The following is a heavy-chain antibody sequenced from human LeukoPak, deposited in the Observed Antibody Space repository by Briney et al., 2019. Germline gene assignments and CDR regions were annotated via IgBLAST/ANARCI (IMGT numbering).Heavy chain of an antibody. D-gene: IGHD3-3*01. CDR2: ISGSGDST. CDR1: GFTFSSFA. Sequence: GGSLRLSCAASGFTFSSFAVSWARQAPGKGLEWVSIISGSGDSTYYADSVKGRFTISRDNSKNTLYLQMNSLRAEDTAIYYCTKGSVLTIFGVAWHAFDIWGQGTMVTVSP. CDR3: TKGSVLTIFGVAWHAFDI. J-gene: IGHJ3*02. V-gene: IGHV3-23*01.